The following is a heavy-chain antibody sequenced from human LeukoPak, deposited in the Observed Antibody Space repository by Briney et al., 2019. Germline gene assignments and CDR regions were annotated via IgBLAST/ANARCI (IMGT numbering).Heavy chain of an antibody. CDR2: IYRSGST. CDR3: ARQTSKGWGIHY. J-gene: IGHJ4*02. D-gene: IGHD3-16*01. V-gene: IGHV4-38-2*02. Sequence: SETLSLTCTVSGYSISNGYYWDWIRQPPGRGLEWIGNIYRSGSTYYNPSLKSRVTTAVDTSKNQFSLKLSSVTAADTAAYYCARQTSKGWGIHYWGQGTLVTVSS. CDR1: GYSISNGYY.